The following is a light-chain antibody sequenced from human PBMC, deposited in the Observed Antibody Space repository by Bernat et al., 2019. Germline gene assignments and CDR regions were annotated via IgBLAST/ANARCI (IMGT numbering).Light chain of an antibody. Sequence: SYELTQPPSMSVSPGQTARITCSGDALPKRYAYWYQQKPCQAPVLMIYKDNERFSGIPERFSGSTSGTTVTLTVSGVQAEDEADYYCQSADSSSNYVVFGGGTKLTVL. CDR2: KDN. CDR1: ALPKRY. V-gene: IGLV3-25*02. J-gene: IGLJ2*01. CDR3: QSADSSSNYVV.